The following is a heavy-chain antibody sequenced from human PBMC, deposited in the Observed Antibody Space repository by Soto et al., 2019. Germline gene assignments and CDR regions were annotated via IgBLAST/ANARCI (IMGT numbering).Heavy chain of an antibody. J-gene: IGHJ4*02. CDR1: GFTFSSYG. CDR2: ISYDGSNK. V-gene: IGHV3-30*18. Sequence: GGSLRLSCAASGFTFSSYGMHWVRQAPGKGLEWVAVISYDGSNKYYADSVKGRFTISRDNSKNTLYLQMNSLRAEDTAVYYCAKDPPIAAAGTYYWGQGTLVTVSS. D-gene: IGHD6-13*01. CDR3: AKDPPIAAAGTYY.